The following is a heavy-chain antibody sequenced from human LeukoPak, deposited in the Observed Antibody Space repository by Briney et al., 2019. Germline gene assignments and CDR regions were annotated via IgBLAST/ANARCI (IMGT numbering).Heavy chain of an antibody. CDR1: GYSFTGSY. Sequence: ASVKVSCKASGYSFTGSYMHWVRQAPGQGFEWMGWINPNTGGTNYAQKFKGRVLMTRDTSISTAYLELRSLKSDDTAVYYCARVGYCSRGVCYNYDYWGQGTQVTVST. CDR3: ARVGYCSRGVCYNYDY. D-gene: IGHD2-8*01. J-gene: IGHJ4*02. V-gene: IGHV1-2*02. CDR2: INPNTGGT.